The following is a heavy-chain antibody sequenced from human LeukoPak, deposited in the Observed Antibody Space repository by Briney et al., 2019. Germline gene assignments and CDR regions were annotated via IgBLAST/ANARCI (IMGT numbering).Heavy chain of an antibody. CDR1: GGSISASSYY. CDR3: ARRGSGSRGDFDY. V-gene: IGHV4-39*01. CDR2: IYYSGTT. D-gene: IGHD2-15*01. Sequence: SETLSLTCTVSGGSISASSYYWGWIRQPPGKGLEWIATIYYSGTTYYNPSLKSRVTISVDTSKNQFSLNLSSVTAADTAVYYCARRGSGSRGDFDYWGQGTLSPSPQ. J-gene: IGHJ4*02.